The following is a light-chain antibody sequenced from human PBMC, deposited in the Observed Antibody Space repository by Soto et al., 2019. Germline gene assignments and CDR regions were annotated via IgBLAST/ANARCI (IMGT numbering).Light chain of an antibody. Sequence: EIVLTQSPGTLSLSPGERATLSCLASQSVSSNYLAWYQQKRGQAPRLLIYGASSRATGIPTRFSGSGSGTDFTLTISRLEHEYFAVYYCQQYDTSPRTFGQGPKVEI. J-gene: IGKJ1*01. V-gene: IGKV3-20*01. CDR1: QSVSSNY. CDR3: QQYDTSPRT. CDR2: GAS.